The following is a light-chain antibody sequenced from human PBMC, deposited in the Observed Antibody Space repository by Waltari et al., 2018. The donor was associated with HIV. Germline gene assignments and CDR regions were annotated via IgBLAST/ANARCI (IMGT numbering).Light chain of an antibody. V-gene: IGKV1-39*01. CDR2: AAT. Sequence: DIQMTQSPSSLSASVGDRVTITCRASQRISSYLNWYQQKPGKVPKLLIYAATRLQSGVPSRFSGSGSGTDFTLTISSLHPEDFATYYCQQSYSTPRTFGQGTTVEIK. J-gene: IGKJ1*01. CDR3: QQSYSTPRT. CDR1: QRISSY.